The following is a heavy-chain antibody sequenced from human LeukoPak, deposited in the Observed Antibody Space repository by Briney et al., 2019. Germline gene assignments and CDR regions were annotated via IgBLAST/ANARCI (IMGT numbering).Heavy chain of an antibody. Sequence: PGRSLRLSCAASGFTFSSYGMHWVRQAPGKGLEWVAVISYDGSNKYYADSVKGRFTISRDNSKNTLYLQMNSLRAEDTAVYYCAKDSPAWAVAAPFDYWGQGTLVTVSS. J-gene: IGHJ4*02. CDR3: AKDSPAWAVAAPFDY. D-gene: IGHD6-19*01. CDR2: ISYDGSNK. CDR1: GFTFSSYG. V-gene: IGHV3-30*18.